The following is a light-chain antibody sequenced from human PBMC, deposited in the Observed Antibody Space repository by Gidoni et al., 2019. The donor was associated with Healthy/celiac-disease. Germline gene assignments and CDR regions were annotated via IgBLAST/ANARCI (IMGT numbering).Light chain of an antibody. CDR1: QSVSSY. CDR3: QQRWA. J-gene: IGKJ3*01. CDR2: DAS. Sequence: IVLTQSPATLSLSPGERATLSCRASQSVSSYLAWYQQKPGQAPRLLIYDASNRATGIPARLSGSGPGTDFTLTISSLEPEDFAVYYCQQRWAFGPGTKVDIK. V-gene: IGKV3D-11*02.